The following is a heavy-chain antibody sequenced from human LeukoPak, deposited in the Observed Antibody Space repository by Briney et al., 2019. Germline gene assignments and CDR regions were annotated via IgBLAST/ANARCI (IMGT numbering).Heavy chain of an antibody. J-gene: IGHJ4*02. CDR2: INPNSGGT. Sequence: ASVKVCCKASGYTFTGYYIHWLRQAPGQGLEWMGWINPNSGGTNYAQKFQGRVTMTRDTSISTAYMELSRLRSDDTAVYYCARLRADHFDYWGQGTLVTVSS. V-gene: IGHV1-2*02. D-gene: IGHD5-12*01. CDR3: ARLRADHFDY. CDR1: GYTFTGYY.